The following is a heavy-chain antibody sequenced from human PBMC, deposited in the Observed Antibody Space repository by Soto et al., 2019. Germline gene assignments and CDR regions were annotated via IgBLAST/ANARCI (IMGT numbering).Heavy chain of an antibody. CDR3: ARRGSSSSFSSDS. Sequence: EVQLVQSGAEVKKPGESLRISCQGSGYSFTSSWISWVRQMPGEGLEWMGRIDPSDSYINYSPSFQGRVTISADKSISTASLQWRSLTAPHTALYYCARRGSSSSFSSDSRGQGALVTVSS. D-gene: IGHD6-6*01. J-gene: IGHJ4*02. CDR1: GYSFTSSW. CDR2: IDPSDSYI. V-gene: IGHV5-10-1*03.